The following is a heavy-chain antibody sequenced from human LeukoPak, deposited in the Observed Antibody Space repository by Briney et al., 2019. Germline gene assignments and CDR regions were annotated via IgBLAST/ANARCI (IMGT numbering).Heavy chain of an antibody. V-gene: IGHV5-51*01. CDR2: IYPGVSVT. D-gene: IGHD3-10*01. CDR1: GYSFTSYW. CDR3: ARCNMVRGVISRFGP. J-gene: IGHJ5*02. Sequence: GESLKISCKGSGYSFTSYWICWVRQLPGKSLECIGIIYPGVSVTRYRPSFQDQVTIYTDKSISTAYLQWSSLKASDTAMYDCARCNMVRGVISRFGPWGQGTLVTVSS.